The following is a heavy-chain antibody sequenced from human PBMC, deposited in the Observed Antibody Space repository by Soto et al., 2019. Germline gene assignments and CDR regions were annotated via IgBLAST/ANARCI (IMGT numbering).Heavy chain of an antibody. Sequence: SETLSLTCAVYGGSFSGYYWSWIRQPPGKGLEWIGEINHSGSTNYDPSLKSRVTISVDTSKNQFSLKLSSVTAADTAVYYCARGLRFLEWFYGMDVWGQGTTVTVSS. D-gene: IGHD3-3*01. J-gene: IGHJ6*02. CDR3: ARGLRFLEWFYGMDV. CDR2: INHSGST. CDR1: GGSFSGYY. V-gene: IGHV4-34*01.